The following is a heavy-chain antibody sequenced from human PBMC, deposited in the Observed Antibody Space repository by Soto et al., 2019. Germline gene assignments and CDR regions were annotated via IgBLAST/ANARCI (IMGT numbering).Heavy chain of an antibody. CDR2: ISYDGGTQ. CDR1: GLNFSRFG. V-gene: IGHV3-30*18. Sequence: PRRSCAASGLNFSRFGMHWVRQAPGKGLEWVALISYDGGTQYYGNSARGRFTITRDNSKNTVFLQMNSLREEDTAVYYCAKDGCPDGICYVRDQWFDPWGQGAQVTVSS. D-gene: IGHD2-8*01. J-gene: IGHJ5*02. CDR3: AKDGCPDGICYVRDQWFDP.